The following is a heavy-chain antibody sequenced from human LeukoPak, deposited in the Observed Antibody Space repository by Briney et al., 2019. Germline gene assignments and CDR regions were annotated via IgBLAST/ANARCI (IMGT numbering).Heavy chain of an antibody. J-gene: IGHJ1*01. Sequence: SETLSLTCTVSGGSISSYYWSWIRQPPGKGLEWIGYIYYSGSTNYNPSLKSRVTISVDTSKNQFSLKLSSVTAADTAVYYCATSMITFGGVIVWEYFQHWGQGTLVNVSS. CDR2: IYYSGST. CDR1: GGSISSYY. V-gene: IGHV4-59*01. CDR3: ATSMITFGGVIVWEYFQH. D-gene: IGHD3-16*02.